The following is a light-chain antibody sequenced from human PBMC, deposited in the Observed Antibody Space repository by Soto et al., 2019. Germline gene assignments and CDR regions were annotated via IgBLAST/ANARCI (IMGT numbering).Light chain of an antibody. CDR2: EVS. CDR3: SSYTSSGTLV. J-gene: IGLJ1*01. CDR1: NSDLGGYNY. Sequence: QSVLTQPASVSGSPGQSITVSCTGTNSDLGGYNYVSWYQHHPGKATILMIYEVSNRPSGVSTLSSGSKSGNAASLAISGLRAEDAADYYGSSYTSSGTLVFGTGTKLTVL. V-gene: IGLV2-14*01.